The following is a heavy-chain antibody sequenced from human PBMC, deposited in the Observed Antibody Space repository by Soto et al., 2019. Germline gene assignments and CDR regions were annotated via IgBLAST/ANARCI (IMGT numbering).Heavy chain of an antibody. CDR1: GGSLSSGGYY. J-gene: IGHJ4*02. Sequence: PSDTLSLTCAVSGGSLSSGGYYWSWIRQHPGKGLEWIGYIYYNGSTYYNPSLKSRVTISVDTSKNQFSLKLSSVTAADTAVYYCARADSGYYDSSGYYSYWGQGTLVTVSS. V-gene: IGHV4-31*11. CDR3: ARADSGYYDSSGYYSY. D-gene: IGHD3-22*01. CDR2: IYYNGST.